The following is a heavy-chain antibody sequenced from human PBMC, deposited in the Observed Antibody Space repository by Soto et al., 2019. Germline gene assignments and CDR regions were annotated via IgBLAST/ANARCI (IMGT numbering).Heavy chain of an antibody. Sequence: QVQLQESGPGLVKPSQTLSLTCSVSGGSISSGGYYWSWIRQPPGKGLEWIGYIYYSANTHYNPSLKGLVSISADTSKTQFSLNLSSVTAADTAVYYCARSGGNSYYYGMDVWGQGTKVTVSS. CDR2: IYYSANT. J-gene: IGHJ6*02. CDR1: GGSISSGGYY. D-gene: IGHD3-10*01. V-gene: IGHV4-31*01. CDR3: ARSGGNSYYYGMDV.